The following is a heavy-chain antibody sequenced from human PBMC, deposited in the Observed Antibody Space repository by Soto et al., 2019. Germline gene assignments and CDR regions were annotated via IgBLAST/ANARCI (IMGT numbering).Heavy chain of an antibody. CDR2: INSDGSGT. Sequence: PGGSLRLSCAASGFTFSNYWMHWVRQAPGRGLVWVSRINSDGSGTSYADSVKGRLTISRDNAKNTVYLQMNSLRVEDTAVYYCARDRLYYDSSGYNQDYGMDVWGQGTTVTVSS. V-gene: IGHV3-74*01. J-gene: IGHJ6*02. CDR3: ARDRLYYDSSGYNQDYGMDV. D-gene: IGHD3-22*01. CDR1: GFTFSNYW.